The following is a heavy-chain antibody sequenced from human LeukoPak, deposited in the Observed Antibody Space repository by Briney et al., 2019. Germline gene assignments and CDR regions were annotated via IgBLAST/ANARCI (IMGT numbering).Heavy chain of an antibody. D-gene: IGHD6-19*01. CDR3: VRDFAFGFCSTTTCRYPFDS. CDR2: MGTSSTYI. CDR1: GFNFRGCN. V-gene: IGHV3-21*06. J-gene: IGHJ4*02. Sequence: PGGSLRLSCAASGFNFRGCNMNWVRQAPGKGLEWVSSMGTSSTYIYYADSIKGRFTISRDDARSLLHLQMDSLRAEDTAVYYCVRDFAFGFCSTTTCRYPFDSWGQGTLVTVSS.